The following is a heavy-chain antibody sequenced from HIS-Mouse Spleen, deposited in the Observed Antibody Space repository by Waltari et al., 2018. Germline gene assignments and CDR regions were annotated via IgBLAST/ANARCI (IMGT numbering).Heavy chain of an antibody. J-gene: IGHJ4*02. CDR3: ARDSSSWYYFDY. V-gene: IGHV3-7*01. CDR2: IKQDGREK. D-gene: IGHD6-13*01. Sequence: EVQLVESGGGLVQPGGSLRLSCAASGSTFSSYWLSWARQAPGKGLEWVAKIKQDGREKYYVDSVKGRFTISRDNAKNSLYLQMNSLRAEDTAVYYCARDSSSWYYFDYWGQGTLVTVSS. CDR1: GSTFSSYW.